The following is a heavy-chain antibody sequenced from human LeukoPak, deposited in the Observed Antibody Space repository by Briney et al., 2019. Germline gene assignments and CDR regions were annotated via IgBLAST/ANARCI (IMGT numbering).Heavy chain of an antibody. CDR3: AKVGAARDYFDY. CDR1: GFTVSSNY. Sequence: GGSLRLSCAASGFTVSSNYMSWVRQAPGKGLEWVSVIYSGGSTYYADSVKGRFTISRDNSKSTLYLQMNSLRAEDTAVYYCAKVGAARDYFDYWGQGTLVTVSS. CDR2: IYSGGST. J-gene: IGHJ4*02. D-gene: IGHD6-6*01. V-gene: IGHV3-53*01.